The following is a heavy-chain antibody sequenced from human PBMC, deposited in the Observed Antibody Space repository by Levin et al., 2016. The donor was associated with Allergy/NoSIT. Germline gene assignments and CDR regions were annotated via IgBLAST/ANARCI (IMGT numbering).Heavy chain of an antibody. CDR2: INYSGST. Sequence: GSLRLSCAVYGGSFSGYYWSWIRQPPGKGLEWIGEINYSGSTYYNPSLKSRVTISVDTSKNQFSLKLTSVTAADTGLYFCARRNEQLVRSPYFDYWGQGTLVTVSS. CDR3: ARRNEQLVRSPYFDY. D-gene: IGHD6-13*01. J-gene: IGHJ4*02. CDR1: GGSFSGYY. V-gene: IGHV4-34*01.